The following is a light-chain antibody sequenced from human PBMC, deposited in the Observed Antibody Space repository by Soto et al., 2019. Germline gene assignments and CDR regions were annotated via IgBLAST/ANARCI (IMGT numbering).Light chain of an antibody. CDR3: QQYNDWPSTWT. J-gene: IGKJ1*01. CDR2: GAS. CDR1: QSVDNN. V-gene: IGKV3-15*01. Sequence: EIVMTQSPVTLSASPGESATLSCRASQSVDNNVAWYQQKPGQAPRLLIYGASTRPTGIPARFSGSGSGTEFTLTISSLQSEDFAVYYCQQYNDWPSTWTFGQGTKVDIK.